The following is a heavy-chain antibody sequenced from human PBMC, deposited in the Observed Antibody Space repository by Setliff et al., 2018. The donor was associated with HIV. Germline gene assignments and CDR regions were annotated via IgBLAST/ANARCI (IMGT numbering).Heavy chain of an antibody. Sequence: SETLSLTCTVSGGSISSGGYYWSWIRQHPGKGLEWIGSMYYSGITSYNPSLKSRVTISLDTSKNQFSLKLSSVAAADTAVYYCARDDRCSGGCCYSYWGQGALVTV. CDR3: ARDDRCSGGCCYSY. CDR1: GGSISSGGYY. CDR2: MYYSGIT. V-gene: IGHV4-31*03. J-gene: IGHJ4*02. D-gene: IGHD2-15*01.